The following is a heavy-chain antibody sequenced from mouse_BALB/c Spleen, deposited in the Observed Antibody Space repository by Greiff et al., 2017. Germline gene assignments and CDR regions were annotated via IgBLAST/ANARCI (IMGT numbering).Heavy chain of an antibody. CDR2: IDPANGNT. J-gene: IGHJ3*01. V-gene: IGHV14-3*02. CDR1: GFNIKDTY. D-gene: IGHD2-4*01. Sequence: EVQLQQSGAELVKPGASVKLSCTASGFNIKDTYMHWVKQRPEQGLEWIGRIDPANGNTKYDPKFQGKATITADTSSNTAYLQLSSLTSEDTAVYYCVDDYDSSWFADWGQGTLVTVSA. CDR3: VDDYDSSWFAD.